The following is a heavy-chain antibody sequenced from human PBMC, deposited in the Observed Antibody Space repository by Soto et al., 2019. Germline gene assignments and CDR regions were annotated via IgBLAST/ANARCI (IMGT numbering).Heavy chain of an antibody. CDR2: IYYSGTT. D-gene: IGHD6-19*01. J-gene: IGHJ4*02. V-gene: IGHV4-39*01. Sequence: PSATXSLTCTVSGFSIVSSNYYWCWIRQPPGKGLEWIGSIYYSGTTYYNPSLRSRVTISEDTSKNQFSLKVGAATAADTAVYYCARHSLLPVAAYYFDYWSQGTLVTVSS. CDR3: ARHSLLPVAAYYFDY. CDR1: GFSIVSSNYY.